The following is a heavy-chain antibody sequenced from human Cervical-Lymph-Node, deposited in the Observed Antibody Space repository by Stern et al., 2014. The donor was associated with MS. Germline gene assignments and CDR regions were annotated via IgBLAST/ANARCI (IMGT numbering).Heavy chain of an antibody. CDR2: INPNTGVT. CDR3: ARGYPFFDT. D-gene: IGHD2-15*01. Sequence: QVQLVESGAEVKKPGASVKVSCTASGYTFTGFFLHWVRQAPGQGLEWVGWINPNTGVTKSAQKFPGWVTLTRDTYLNTIYMELNRLKSDDTAVFYFARGYPFFDTWGQGPLVTVSS. J-gene: IGHJ4*02. V-gene: IGHV1-2*04. CDR1: GYTFTGFF.